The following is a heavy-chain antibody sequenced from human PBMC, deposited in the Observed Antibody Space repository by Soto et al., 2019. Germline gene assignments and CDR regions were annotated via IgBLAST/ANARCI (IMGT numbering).Heavy chain of an antibody. V-gene: IGHV3-53*02. D-gene: IGHD1-26*01. J-gene: IGHJ4*02. CDR2: IYSGGAT. CDR1: GFTITTTY. CDR3: ARGADGSSFDY. Sequence: EVQLVETGGGLIQPGGTLRLSCTASGFTITTTYINWVRQAPGKGLEWVSVIYSGGATDYVDSVKGRFTISRDNSENTVYLQMHSLRAEDTAVYYCARGADGSSFDYWGQGTQVTVSS.